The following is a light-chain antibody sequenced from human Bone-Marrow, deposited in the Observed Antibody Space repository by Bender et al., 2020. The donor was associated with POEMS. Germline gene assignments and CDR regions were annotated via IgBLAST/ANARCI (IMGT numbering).Light chain of an antibody. Sequence: QSALTQPRSVSGSPGQSVTISCTGISSDVGGENYVSWYQQHPGKAPKLIIYEDFNRPSGVSNRFSGSKSDNTASLTISGLQAEDEADFYCCSYADNSVWVFGGGTKLTVL. J-gene: IGLJ3*02. CDR1: SSDVGGENY. CDR3: CSYADNSVWV. CDR2: EDF. V-gene: IGLV2-11*01.